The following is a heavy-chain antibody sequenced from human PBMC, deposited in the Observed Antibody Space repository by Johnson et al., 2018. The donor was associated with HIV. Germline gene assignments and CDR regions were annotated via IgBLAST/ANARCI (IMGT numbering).Heavy chain of an antibody. J-gene: IGHJ3*02. CDR3: ARACRDGYTCDVYDI. CDR2: IRYDGSNN. CDR1: GFTFSSYG. Sequence: QVQLVETGGGVVQPGRSLRLSCAVSGFTFSSYGMHWVRQAPGKGLEWVAFIRYDGSNNDYADSVKGRFTISRDNSKNTLYLQMNSLRAEDTAVYYCARACRDGYTCDVYDIWGLGTMVTVS. D-gene: IGHD5-24*01. V-gene: IGHV3-33*01.